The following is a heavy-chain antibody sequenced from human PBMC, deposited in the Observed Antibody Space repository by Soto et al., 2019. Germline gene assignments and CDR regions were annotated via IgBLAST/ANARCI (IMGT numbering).Heavy chain of an antibody. CDR3: GRGRSGQIVVFY. Sequence: GASVKVSCNPSGYTFTGHYIHCVRQAPQQGPEWMGEIGPESGATRYAQKFRGRVTMTMDTSITTVYMELKNLSPDDTAVYYCGRGRSGQIVVFYWGQGTPVTVSS. D-gene: IGHD1-26*01. CDR2: IGPESGAT. J-gene: IGHJ4*02. V-gene: IGHV1-2*02. CDR1: GYTFTGHY.